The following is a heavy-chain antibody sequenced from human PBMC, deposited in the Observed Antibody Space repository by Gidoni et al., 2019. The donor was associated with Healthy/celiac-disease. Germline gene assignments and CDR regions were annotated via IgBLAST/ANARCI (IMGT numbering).Heavy chain of an antibody. CDR2: FYHSGST. Sequence: QVQLQESGPGLVKPSGTLSLTCAVSGGSIRSSNWWSWVRQPPGKGLDWIGEFYHSGSTNYNPSLKSRVTISVDKSKNQFSLKLSSVTAADTAVYYCARVIAAAQRDWFDPWGQGTLVTVSS. D-gene: IGHD6-13*01. J-gene: IGHJ5*02. CDR3: ARVIAAAQRDWFDP. V-gene: IGHV4-4*02. CDR1: GGSIRSSNW.